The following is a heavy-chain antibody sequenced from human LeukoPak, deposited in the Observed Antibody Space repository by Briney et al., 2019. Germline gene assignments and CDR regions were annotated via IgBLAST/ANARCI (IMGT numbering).Heavy chain of an antibody. CDR2: IYPGDSDT. J-gene: IGHJ3*02. D-gene: IGHD2-15*01. V-gene: IGHV5-51*01. CDR3: ARQAVARKFDALDI. CDR1: GYSFTTYW. Sequence: GESLKISCRGSGYSFTTYWIGWVRQLSGKGLEWLGIIYPGDSDTRYSTSFQGQVTISADKSTSTAYLQWSSLKASDTAMYYCARQAVARKFDALDIWGQGTMVTVSS.